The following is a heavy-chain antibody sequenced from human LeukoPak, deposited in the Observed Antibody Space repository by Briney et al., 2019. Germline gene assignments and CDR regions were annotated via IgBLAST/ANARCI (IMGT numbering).Heavy chain of an antibody. CDR3: ARDREYSYGLDY. D-gene: IGHD5-18*01. CDR1: GFTFSSYA. J-gene: IGHJ4*02. CDR2: ISYDGSNK. V-gene: IGHV3-30*04. Sequence: GSLRLSCAASGFTFSSYAMHWVRQAPDKGLEWVAVISYDGSNKYYADSVKGRFTISRDNAKNSLYLQMNSLRAEDTAVYYCARDREYSYGLDYWGQGTLVTVSS.